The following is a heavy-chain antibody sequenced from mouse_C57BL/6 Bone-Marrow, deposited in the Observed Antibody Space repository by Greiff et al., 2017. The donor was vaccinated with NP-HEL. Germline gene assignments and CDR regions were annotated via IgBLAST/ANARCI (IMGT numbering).Heavy chain of an antibody. V-gene: IGHV1-76*01. D-gene: IGHD2-3*01. Sequence: QVQLKESGAELVRPGASVKLSCKASGYTFTDYYINWVKQRPGQGLEWIARIYPGSGNTYYNEKFKGKATLTAEKSSSTAYMQLSSLTSEDSAVYFCASERWSCYFDYWGQGTTLTVSS. CDR2: IYPGSGNT. J-gene: IGHJ2*01. CDR3: ASERWSCYFDY. CDR1: GYTFTDYY.